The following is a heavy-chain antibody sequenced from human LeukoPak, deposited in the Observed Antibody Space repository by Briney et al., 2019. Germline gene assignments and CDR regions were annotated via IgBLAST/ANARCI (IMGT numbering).Heavy chain of an antibody. J-gene: IGHJ4*02. CDR3: AKDLVGATTIDY. Sequence: GGSLRLSCAASGLSFGAHAMHWVRQAPGKGLEWVSAISGSGGSTYYADSVKGRFTISRDNSKNTLYLQMNSLRAEDTAVYYCAKDLVGATTIDYWGQGALVTVSS. CDR1: GLSFGAHA. CDR2: ISGSGGST. V-gene: IGHV3-23*01. D-gene: IGHD1-26*01.